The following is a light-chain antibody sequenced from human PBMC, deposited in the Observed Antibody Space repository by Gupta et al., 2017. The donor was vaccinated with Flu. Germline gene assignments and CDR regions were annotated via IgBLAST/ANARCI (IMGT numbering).Light chain of an antibody. Sequence: PSSLSVSVGDRVTITCRASQNIVRYLNWYQQKPGKAPKVLIYAASSLQSGVPSRFSGSGSGTDFTLTISSLQPEDFATYYCQQRDSTPRTFGGGTRVEIK. CDR2: AAS. V-gene: IGKV1-39*01. CDR3: QQRDSTPRT. CDR1: QNIVRY. J-gene: IGKJ4*01.